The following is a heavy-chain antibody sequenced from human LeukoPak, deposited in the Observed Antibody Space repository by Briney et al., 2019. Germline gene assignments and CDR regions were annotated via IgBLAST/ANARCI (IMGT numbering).Heavy chain of an antibody. D-gene: IGHD5-18*01. CDR2: INPNSGGT. J-gene: IGHJ4*02. CDR1: GYTFTGYY. Sequence: ASVKVSCKASGYTFTGYYMHWVRQAPGQGLEWMGWINPNSGGTNYALKFQGRVTMTRDTSISTAYMELSRLRSDDTAVYYCARGRPSTTAMGKIDYWGQGTLVTVSS. CDR3: ARGRPSTTAMGKIDY. V-gene: IGHV1-2*02.